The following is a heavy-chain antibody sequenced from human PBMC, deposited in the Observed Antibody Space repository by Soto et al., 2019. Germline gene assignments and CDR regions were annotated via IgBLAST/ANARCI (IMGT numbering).Heavy chain of an antibody. Sequence: VASVKVSCKASGGTFSSYAISWVRQAPGQGLEWMGGIIPIFGTANYAQKFQGRVTITADESTSTAYMELSSLRSEDTAVYYCARGEYCSGGSCYSPDYYYGMDVWGQGTTVTV. J-gene: IGHJ6*02. CDR3: ARGEYCSGGSCYSPDYYYGMDV. V-gene: IGHV1-69*13. D-gene: IGHD2-15*01. CDR1: GGTFSSYA. CDR2: IIPIFGTA.